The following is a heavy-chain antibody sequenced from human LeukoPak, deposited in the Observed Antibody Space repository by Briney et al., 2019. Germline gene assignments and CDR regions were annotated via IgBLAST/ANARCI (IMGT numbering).Heavy chain of an antibody. Sequence: PGKSLRLSCAASGFIFSNYGMHWVRQAPCKGLEWVAFVSYDGSNKYYADSVKGRFTISRDNSKNTLSLQMSSLRAEDTAVYYCAKAETMTQRGYFDYWGQGTLVTVSS. D-gene: IGHD1-1*01. CDR3: AKAETMTQRGYFDY. V-gene: IGHV3-30*18. CDR2: VSYDGSNK. CDR1: GFIFSNYG. J-gene: IGHJ4*02.